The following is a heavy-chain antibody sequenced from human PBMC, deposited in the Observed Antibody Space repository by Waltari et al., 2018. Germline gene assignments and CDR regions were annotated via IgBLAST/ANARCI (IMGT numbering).Heavy chain of an antibody. Sequence: QVQLQESGPGLVKPSQTLSLTCTVSGGSISSGSYYLSWIRQPAGKGLEWIGRIYTSGSTNYNPSLKSRVTISVDTSKNQFSLKLSSVTAADTAVYYCARTYGDPSYGMDVWGQGTTVTVSS. CDR1: GGSISSGSYY. D-gene: IGHD4-17*01. V-gene: IGHV4-61*02. CDR3: ARTYGDPSYGMDV. CDR2: IYTSGST. J-gene: IGHJ6*02.